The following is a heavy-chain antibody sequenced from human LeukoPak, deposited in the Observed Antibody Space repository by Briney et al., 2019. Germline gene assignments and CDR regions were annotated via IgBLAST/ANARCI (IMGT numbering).Heavy chain of an antibody. D-gene: IGHD2-15*01. CDR1: GFTFSNYS. Sequence: GGSLRLSCAASGFTFSNYSMNWVRRAPGKGLEWVSYITSSSTVYYAGSVKGRFTISRDNAKNSLFLQMNSLRAEDTAVYYCARDYCSGPKCYFIDYWGQGALVTVSS. CDR2: ITSSSTV. V-gene: IGHV3-48*04. CDR3: ARDYCSGPKCYFIDY. J-gene: IGHJ4*02.